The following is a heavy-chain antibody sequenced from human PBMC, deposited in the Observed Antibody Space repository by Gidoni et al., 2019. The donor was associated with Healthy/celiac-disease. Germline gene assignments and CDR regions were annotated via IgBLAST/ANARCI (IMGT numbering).Heavy chain of an antibody. Sequence: EVQLVESGGGLVKPGGSLRLPCAASGLTFSSSSMNWVRQAPGKGLEWVSSISSSSSYIYYADSVKGRFTISRDNAKNSLYLQMNSLRAEDTAVYYCARDGADILTGYHPIPDYWGQGTLVTVSS. CDR3: ARDGADILTGYHPIPDY. V-gene: IGHV3-21*01. J-gene: IGHJ4*02. D-gene: IGHD3-9*01. CDR1: GLTFSSSS. CDR2: ISSSSSYI.